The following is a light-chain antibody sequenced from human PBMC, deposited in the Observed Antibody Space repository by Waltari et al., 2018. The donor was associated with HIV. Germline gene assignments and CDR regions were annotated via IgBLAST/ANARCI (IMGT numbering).Light chain of an antibody. V-gene: IGLV3-19*01. CDR1: SLRNYY. CDR3: NCRDSSGLYV. Sequence: SSELTQDPAVSVALGQTVRITCQGDSLRNYYASWYQQKPGQAPLLVIYGNDNRPSGIPYRFAGSSSGNTASLTITGAQAEDEADYYCNCRDSSGLYVFGTGTKVTVL. CDR2: GND. J-gene: IGLJ1*01.